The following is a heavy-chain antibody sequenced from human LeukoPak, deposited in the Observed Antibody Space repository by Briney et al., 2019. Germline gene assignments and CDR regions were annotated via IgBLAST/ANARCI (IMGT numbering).Heavy chain of an antibody. CDR1: GFTFSSYG. Sequence: GGSLRLSCAASGFTFSSYGMHWVRQAPGKGLEWVAFIRYDGSNKYYADSVKGRFTISRDNSKNTLYLQMNSLRAEDTAVYYCARGSTSLNRDFDHWGQGTLVTVSS. CDR3: ARGSTSLNRDFDH. V-gene: IGHV3-30*02. CDR2: IRYDGSNK. J-gene: IGHJ4*02. D-gene: IGHD2-2*01.